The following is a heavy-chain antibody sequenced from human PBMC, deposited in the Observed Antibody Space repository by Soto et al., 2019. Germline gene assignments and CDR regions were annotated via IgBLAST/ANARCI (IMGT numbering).Heavy chain of an antibody. CDR3: ARKGYDILTVYYSGFDY. Sequence: PSETLSLTCTVSGGSISSYYWSWIRQPPGKGLEWIGYIYYSGSTNYNPSLKSRVTISVDTSKNQFSLKLSSVTAADTAVYYCARKGYDILTVYYSGFDYWGQGTLVTV. V-gene: IGHV4-59*01. J-gene: IGHJ4*02. CDR1: GGSISSYY. D-gene: IGHD3-9*01. CDR2: IYYSGST.